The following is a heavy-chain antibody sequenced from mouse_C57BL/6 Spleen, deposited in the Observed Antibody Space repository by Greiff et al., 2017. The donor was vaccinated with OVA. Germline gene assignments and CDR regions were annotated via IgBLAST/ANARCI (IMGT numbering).Heavy chain of an antibody. CDR1: GFTFSSYA. Sequence: DVMLVESGGGLVKPGGSLKLSRAASGFTFSSYAMSWVRQTPEKRLEWVATISDGGSYTYYPDNVKGRFTISRDNAKNNLYLQMSHLKSEDTAMYYCARASFYSNYDFDVWGTGTTVTVSS. CDR3: ARASFYSNYDFDV. D-gene: IGHD2-5*01. J-gene: IGHJ1*03. CDR2: ISDGGSYT. V-gene: IGHV5-4*03.